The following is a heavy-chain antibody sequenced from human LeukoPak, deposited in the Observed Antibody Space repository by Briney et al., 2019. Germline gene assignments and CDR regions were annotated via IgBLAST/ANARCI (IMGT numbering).Heavy chain of an antibody. V-gene: IGHV3-30*04. CDR3: ARGDWGIVVVVAASAAFDI. CDR1: GFTFSSYA. Sequence: GGSLRLSRAASGFTFSSYAMHWVRQAPGKGLEWVAVISYDGSNKYYADSVKGRFTISRDNSKNTLYLQMNSLRAEDTAVYYCARGDWGIVVVVAASAAFDIWGQGTMVTVSS. D-gene: IGHD2-15*01. CDR2: ISYDGSNK. J-gene: IGHJ3*02.